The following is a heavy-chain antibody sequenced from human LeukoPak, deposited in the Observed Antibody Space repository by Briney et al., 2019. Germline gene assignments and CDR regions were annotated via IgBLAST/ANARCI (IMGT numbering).Heavy chain of an antibody. D-gene: IGHD1-7*01. CDR3: ARDLNGSGTW. CDR2: INPNSGGT. Sequence: ASVKVSCKASGYTFTDYYIHWVRQAPGQGLEWMGWINPNSGGTNYAQNFQGRVTLTRDTSISTGYMELNRLRSDATAVYYCARDLNGSGTWWGQGTLVTVSS. J-gene: IGHJ4*02. V-gene: IGHV1-2*02. CDR1: GYTFTDYY.